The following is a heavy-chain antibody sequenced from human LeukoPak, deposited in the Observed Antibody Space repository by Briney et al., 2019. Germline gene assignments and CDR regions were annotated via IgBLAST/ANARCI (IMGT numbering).Heavy chain of an antibody. CDR3: ARDYYDSSGYYYYAFDI. CDR1: GFTFSSYW. V-gene: IGHV3-74*01. J-gene: IGHJ3*02. D-gene: IGHD3-22*01. Sequence: PGGSLRLSCAASGFTFSSYWMHWVRQAPGKGLVWVSRINSDGSSTSYADSVKGRFTISRDNAKNTLYLQMNSLRAEDTAVYYCARDYYDSSGYYYYAFDIWGQGIMVTVSS. CDR2: INSDGSST.